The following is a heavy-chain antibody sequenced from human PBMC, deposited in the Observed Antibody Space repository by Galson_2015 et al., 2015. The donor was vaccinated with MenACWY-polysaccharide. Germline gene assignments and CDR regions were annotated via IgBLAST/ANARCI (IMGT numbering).Heavy chain of an antibody. CDR1: GFTFDDYA. V-gene: IGHV3-9*01. Sequence: SLRLSGAASGFTFDDYAMHWVRQAPGKGLEWVSGISWNSGSIGYADSVKGRFTISRDNAKNSLYLQMNSLRAEDTALYYCAKDIGDFWSGPTDYWGQGTLVTVSS. J-gene: IGHJ4*02. CDR3: AKDIGDFWSGPTDY. CDR2: ISWNSGSI. D-gene: IGHD3-3*01.